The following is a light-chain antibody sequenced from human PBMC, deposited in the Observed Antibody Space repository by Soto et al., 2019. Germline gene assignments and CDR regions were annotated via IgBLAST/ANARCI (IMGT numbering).Light chain of an antibody. CDR1: QSVVTSY. CDR3: QHYSDWPLT. V-gene: IGKV3-15*01. J-gene: IGKJ4*01. Sequence: EVVLTQSPGTLSLSPGEGATLSCRASQSVVTSYLAWYQQKPGQTPRLLIYNAYIRATGVPARFSGSASGTEFTLTISSLQSEDFAVYYCQHYSDWPLTFGGGTRVENK. CDR2: NAY.